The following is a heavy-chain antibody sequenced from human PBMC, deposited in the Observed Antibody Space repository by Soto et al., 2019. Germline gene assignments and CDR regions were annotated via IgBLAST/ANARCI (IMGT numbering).Heavy chain of an antibody. CDR2: FSGGGGIT. V-gene: IGHV3-23*01. D-gene: IGHD4-17*01. J-gene: IGHJ3*02. Sequence: EVQLLESGGGLVQPGGSLRLSCAASGFTFISYAMSWVRQAPGKGLEWVSTFSGGGGITYYADSVKDRFTSSRDSSKNTSFLLMTSLIAEDTAIDYCAKDGGDYGLESDAFDIWGQGTMVSVSS. CDR1: GFTFISYA. CDR3: AKDGGDYGLESDAFDI.